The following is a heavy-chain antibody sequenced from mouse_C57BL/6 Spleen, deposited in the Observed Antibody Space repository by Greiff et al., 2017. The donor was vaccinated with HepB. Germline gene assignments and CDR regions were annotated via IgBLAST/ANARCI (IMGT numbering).Heavy chain of an antibody. CDR2: IRNKANGYTT. J-gene: IGHJ3*01. V-gene: IGHV7-3*01. CDR1: GFTFTDYY. D-gene: IGHD4-1*01. CDR3: ARYMLGRFAY. Sequence: EVMLVESGGGLVQPGGSLSLSCAASGFTFTDYYMSWVRQPPGKALEWLGFIRNKANGYTTEYSASVKGRFTISRDNSQSILYLQMNALRAEDSATYYCARYMLGRFAYWGQGTLVTVSA.